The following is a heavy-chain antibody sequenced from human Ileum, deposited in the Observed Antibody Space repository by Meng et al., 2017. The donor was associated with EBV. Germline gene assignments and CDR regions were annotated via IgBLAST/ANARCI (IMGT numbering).Heavy chain of an antibody. D-gene: IGHD5-18*01. V-gene: IGHV4-4*02. CDR1: GISNNRSHW. J-gene: IGHJ4*02. Sequence: GELAGSGPGLGSTWGALATTCGVSGISNNRSHWGSWVRQPLGKGLEWIGEICRSGSTNYNQSIKSRVTVSVVKSQNQFSLSLNSVTAAVTDLYYCAAHIGNNYGPYDYWGQGTLVTVSS. CDR3: AAHIGNNYGPYDY. CDR2: ICRSGST.